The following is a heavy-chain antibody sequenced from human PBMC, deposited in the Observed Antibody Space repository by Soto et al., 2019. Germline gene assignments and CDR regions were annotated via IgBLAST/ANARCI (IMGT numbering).Heavy chain of an antibody. Sequence: GGSLRLSCAASGFIFTSYSMVWVRLAPGKGLEWVASISSGSDSIFYADSVKGRFTVSRDNAKNSLFLQMNNLRAEDTAVYFCARDRSADRFVQYLQHWGQGTQVTVSS. CDR2: ISSGSDSI. V-gene: IGHV3-21*01. CDR1: GFIFTSYS. D-gene: IGHD6-19*01. CDR3: ARDRSADRFVQYLQH. J-gene: IGHJ1*01.